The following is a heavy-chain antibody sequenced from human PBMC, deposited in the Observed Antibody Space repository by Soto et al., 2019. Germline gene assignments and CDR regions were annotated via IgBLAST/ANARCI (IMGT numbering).Heavy chain of an antibody. CDR3: AKAKYPDPSYGANLVDY. Sequence: GGSLRLSCAASGFTFSGYAMSWARQAPGKGLEWVSAISGSGGSTYYADSVKGRFTISRDNSKNTLYLQMNSLRAEDTAVYYCAKAKYPDPSYGANLVDYWGQGTLVTVSS. V-gene: IGHV3-23*01. CDR2: ISGSGGST. CDR1: GFTFSGYA. D-gene: IGHD3-10*01. J-gene: IGHJ4*02.